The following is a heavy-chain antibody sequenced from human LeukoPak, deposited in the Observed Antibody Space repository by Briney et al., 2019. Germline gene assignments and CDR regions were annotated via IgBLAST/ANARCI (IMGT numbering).Heavy chain of an antibody. CDR3: ARGSSGSYHHAFGL. V-gene: IGHV4-59*01. CDR1: GGFFETYY. Sequence: SETLSLTCTTSGGFFETYYWSWIRQSPGKGLEWIAFINYSGSTNYNPSLMSRVTISMDTSKTQFFLHMNSVTAADAAVYYCARGSSGSYHHAFGLWGQGMLVTVSS. D-gene: IGHD3-10*01. J-gene: IGHJ4*02. CDR2: INYSGST.